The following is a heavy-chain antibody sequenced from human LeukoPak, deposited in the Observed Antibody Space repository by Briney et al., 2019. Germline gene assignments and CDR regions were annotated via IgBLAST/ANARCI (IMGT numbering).Heavy chain of an antibody. J-gene: IGHJ5*02. D-gene: IGHD6-13*01. CDR2: IRYDGSNK. Sequence: PGGSLRLSCAASGFTFSSYGMHWVRQAPGKGLEWVAFIRYDGSNKYYADSVKGRFTISRDNSKNTLYLQMNSLRAEDTAVYYCARGAPYSSPMGDWFDPWGQGTLVTVSS. V-gene: IGHV3-30*02. CDR3: ARGAPYSSPMGDWFDP. CDR1: GFTFSSYG.